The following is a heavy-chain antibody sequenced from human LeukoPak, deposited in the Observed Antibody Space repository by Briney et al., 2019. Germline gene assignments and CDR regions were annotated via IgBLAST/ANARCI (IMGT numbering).Heavy chain of an antibody. CDR2: ISGSGGST. Sequence: GGSLRLSCAASGFTFSSYAMTWVRQAPGKGLEWVSAISGSGGSTYYADSVKGRFTISRDNSKNTLYLQMNSLRAEDTAVYYCAKCILATNYYYYYMDVWGKGTTVTVSS. J-gene: IGHJ6*03. V-gene: IGHV3-23*01. CDR3: AKCILATNYYYYYMDV. CDR1: GFTFSSYA. D-gene: IGHD5-12*01.